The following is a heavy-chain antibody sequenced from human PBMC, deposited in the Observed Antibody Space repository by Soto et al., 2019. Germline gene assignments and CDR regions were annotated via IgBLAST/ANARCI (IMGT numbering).Heavy chain of an antibody. CDR1: GFTFIAYA. J-gene: IGHJ4*02. Sequence: EVQLLESGGDLVQPGGSLRLSCAASGFTFIAYAMSWVRQSPGKGLEWVSSITGGGVRTDYADSVKGRFTISRDNSKNTLYLDMSSLRAEDSALYYCAGRFGDYVCFFDYWGQGALVTVSS. CDR2: ITGGGVRT. V-gene: IGHV3-23*01. CDR3: AGRFGDYVCFFDY. D-gene: IGHD4-17*01.